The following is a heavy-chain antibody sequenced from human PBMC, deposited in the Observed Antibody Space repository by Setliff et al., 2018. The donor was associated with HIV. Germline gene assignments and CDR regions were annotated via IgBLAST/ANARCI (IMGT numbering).Heavy chain of an antibody. Sequence: TLSLTCAVSGFPINSGYYWGWIRQPPGKGLEWIGSIYQTGTTYYNPSLKSRVTISVDTSQNRFSLRLSSVTAADPAVYYCARGSGRFCSGGRCSAFDYWGQGTLVTVSS. V-gene: IGHV4-38-2*01. CDR3: ARGSGRFCSGGRCSAFDY. CDR1: GFPINSGYY. CDR2: IYQTGTT. D-gene: IGHD2-15*01. J-gene: IGHJ4*02.